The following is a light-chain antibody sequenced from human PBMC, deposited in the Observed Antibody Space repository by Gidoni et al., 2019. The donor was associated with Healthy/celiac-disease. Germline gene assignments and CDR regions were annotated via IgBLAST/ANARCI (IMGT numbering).Light chain of an antibody. CDR3: QVLDSSSDYYV. Sequence: SYVLTQPPSVSVAPGQTARITCGGNNIGSKSVHWYQQKPGQAPVLGLYDDSDRPSGIPGRFSGPNPWNHAPLTLRRVGAGDEADYYWQVLDSSSDYYVFRTWTKVTVL. J-gene: IGLJ1*01. CDR1: NIGSKS. V-gene: IGLV3-21*02. CDR2: DDS.